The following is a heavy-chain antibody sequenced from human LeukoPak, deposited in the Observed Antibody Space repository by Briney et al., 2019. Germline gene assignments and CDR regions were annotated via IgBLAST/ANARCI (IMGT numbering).Heavy chain of an antibody. CDR2: ISYDGSNK. CDR1: GFTFSNYG. V-gene: IGHV3-30-3*01. J-gene: IGHJ4*02. D-gene: IGHD5-12*01. Sequence: GGSLRLSCAASGFTFSNYGMHWVRQAPGKGLEWVTIISYDGSNKHYADSVKGRFIISRDNSKNTLYLQMNSLRPEDTAVYYCGRDRGWLRSVDYWGQGTLVTVSS. CDR3: GRDRGWLRSVDY.